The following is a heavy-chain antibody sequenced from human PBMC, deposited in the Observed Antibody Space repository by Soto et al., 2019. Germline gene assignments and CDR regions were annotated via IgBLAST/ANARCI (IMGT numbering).Heavy chain of an antibody. CDR1: GGSISSYY. CDR2: IYYSGST. D-gene: IGHD2-2*01. J-gene: IGHJ5*02. CDR3: ARLDCSSTSCYLGP. V-gene: IGHV4-59*08. Sequence: SENLSLTCTVSGGSISSYYWSWIRQPPGKGLEWIGYIYYSGSTNYNPSLKSRVTISVDTSKNQFSLKLSSVTAADTAVYYCARLDCSSTSCYLGPWGQGTLVTVSS.